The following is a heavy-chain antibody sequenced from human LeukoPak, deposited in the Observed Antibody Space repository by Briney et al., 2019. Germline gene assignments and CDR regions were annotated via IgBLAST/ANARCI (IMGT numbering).Heavy chain of an antibody. D-gene: IGHD2-2*01. Sequence: GRSLRLSCAASGFTFSSSAMHWVRQAPGKGLEWVAVISYDGSNKYYADSVKGRFTITRDNSKNTLYLQMNSLRAEDTAVYYCALVKEPAALYAFDIWGQGTMVTVSS. V-gene: IGHV3-30*04. CDR3: ALVKEPAALYAFDI. CDR1: GFTFSSSA. CDR2: ISYDGSNK. J-gene: IGHJ3*02.